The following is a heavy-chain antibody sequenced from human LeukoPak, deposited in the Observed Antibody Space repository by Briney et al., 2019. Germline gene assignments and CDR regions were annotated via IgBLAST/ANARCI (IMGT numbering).Heavy chain of an antibody. CDR1: GFTFSSYA. CDR3: ARDYNSIAVAGDFDY. Sequence: GWSLRLSCAASGFTFSSYAMHWVRQAPGKGLEWVAVISYDGSNEYYADSVKGRFTISRDNSKNTLYLQMNSLRAEDTAVYYCARDYNSIAVAGDFDYWGQGTLVTVSS. CDR2: ISYDGSNE. D-gene: IGHD6-19*01. J-gene: IGHJ4*02. V-gene: IGHV3-30*04.